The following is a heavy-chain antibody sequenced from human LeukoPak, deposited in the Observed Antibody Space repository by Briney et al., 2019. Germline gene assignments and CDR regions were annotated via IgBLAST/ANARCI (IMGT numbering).Heavy chain of an antibody. J-gene: IGHJ3*02. CDR1: GFTFSSYA. CDR2: ISYDGSNK. CDR3: ARMGATSRAFDI. Sequence: GGSLRLSCAASGFTFSSYAMHWVRQAPGKGLEWVAVISYDGSNKYYADSVKGRFTISRDNSKNTLYLQMNSLRAEDTAVYYCARMGATSRAFDIWGQGTMVTVSS. D-gene: IGHD1-26*01. V-gene: IGHV3-30*04.